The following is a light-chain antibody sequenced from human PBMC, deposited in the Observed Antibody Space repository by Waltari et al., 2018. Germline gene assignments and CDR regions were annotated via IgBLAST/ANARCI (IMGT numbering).Light chain of an antibody. V-gene: IGKV1-5*03. Sequence: DIQMTQSPSTLSASVGDRVTITCRASQSSSIWLAWYQQKPGKAPKLLISKPFSLEAGVPSRFSGSGSGTEFTLTISNLQPDDFATYYCQHYNNYPVAFGQGTKLEI. J-gene: IGKJ2*01. CDR1: QSSSIW. CDR2: KPF. CDR3: QHYNNYPVA.